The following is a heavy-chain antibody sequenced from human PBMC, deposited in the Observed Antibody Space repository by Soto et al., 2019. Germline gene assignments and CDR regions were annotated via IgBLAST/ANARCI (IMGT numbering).Heavy chain of an antibody. CDR2: IFYSGIT. CDR1: GGSISSSNYY. J-gene: IGHJ3*02. D-gene: IGHD7-27*01. CDR3: ARPPTANLDAFDI. V-gene: IGHV4-39*01. Sequence: SETLSLTCTVSGGSISSSNYYWGWIRQPPGKGLEWIGSIFYSGITYHNPSLKSRVTISVDTSKNQFSLNLSSVTAAATAVYYCARPPTANLDAFDIWGLGTMVTVSS.